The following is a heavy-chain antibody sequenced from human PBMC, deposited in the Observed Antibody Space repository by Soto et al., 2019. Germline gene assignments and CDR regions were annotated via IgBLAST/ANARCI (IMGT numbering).Heavy chain of an antibody. V-gene: IGHV4-59*12. J-gene: IGHJ5*02. CDR1: GGSLSSYY. CDR2: IYYSDSA. CDR3: ARAGYDSSGYGFFSRFAGRSSWFDP. D-gene: IGHD3-22*01. Sequence: SETLSLTCTVSGGSLSSYYWSWLRQAPGKGLEYIGYIYYSDSANYNPSLKSRVTISGDTSRNQVSLTLTSMTAADTAVYYCARAGYDSSGYGFFSRFAGRSSWFDPWGQGTLVTVS.